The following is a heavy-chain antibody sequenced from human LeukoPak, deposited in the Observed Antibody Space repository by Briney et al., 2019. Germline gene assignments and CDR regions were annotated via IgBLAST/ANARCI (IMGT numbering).Heavy chain of an antibody. V-gene: IGHV3-23*01. J-gene: IGHJ5*02. D-gene: IGHD3-22*01. CDR1: GFTFSSYA. CDR2: ISGSGGST. Sequence: GGSLRLSCAASGFTFSSYAMSWVRQAPGKGLEWVSAISGSGGSTYYADSVKGRFTISRDNSKNTLFLQMNSLRAEDTAVYYCAKVPLGPYYYEGPRPWGQGTVVTVSS. CDR3: AKVPLGPYYYEGPRP.